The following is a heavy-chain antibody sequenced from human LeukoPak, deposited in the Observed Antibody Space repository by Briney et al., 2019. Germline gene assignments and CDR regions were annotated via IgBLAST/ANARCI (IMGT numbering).Heavy chain of an antibody. CDR2: INPNSGGT. CDR1: GYTFTAYS. V-gene: IGHV1-2*02. J-gene: IGHJ6*02. D-gene: IGHD3-22*01. CDR3: ARNLLVVSASHYFYGLDV. Sequence: ASVKVSCKASGYTFTAYSMHWVRQAPGQGLEWMGWINPNSGGTNYAQKFQGRVTMTRDTSITTAYMELSRLRSDDTAVYFCARNLLVVSASHYFYGLDVWGQGTALTVS.